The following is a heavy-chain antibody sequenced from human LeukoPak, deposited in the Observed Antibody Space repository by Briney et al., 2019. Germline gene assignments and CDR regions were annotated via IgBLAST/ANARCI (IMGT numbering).Heavy chain of an antibody. J-gene: IGHJ4*02. CDR2: ISYDGSNK. Sequence: GRSLRLSCAASGFTFSSYAMHWVRQAPGKGLEWVAVISYDGSNKYYADSVKGRFTISRDNSKNTLYLQMNSLRAEDTAVYYCARGGYMNVRIAAAGAAAFDYWGQGTLVTVSS. CDR1: GFTFSSYA. V-gene: IGHV3-30-3*01. CDR3: ARGGYMNVRIAAAGAAAFDY. D-gene: IGHD6-13*01.